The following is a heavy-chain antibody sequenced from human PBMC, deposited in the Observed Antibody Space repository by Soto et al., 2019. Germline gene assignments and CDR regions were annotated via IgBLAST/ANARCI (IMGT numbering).Heavy chain of an antibody. CDR1: GFTFSGSA. CDR3: TNNDYGVF. CDR2: IGSKANSYAT. V-gene: IGHV3-73*01. J-gene: IGHJ4*02. Sequence: LSCAASGFTFSGSAIHWVRQASGKGLEWVGRIGSKANSYATAYAASMKGRFTISRDDSKNTAYLQMNSLKTDDTAVYYCTNNDYGVFWGQGTLVTVSS. D-gene: IGHD4-17*01.